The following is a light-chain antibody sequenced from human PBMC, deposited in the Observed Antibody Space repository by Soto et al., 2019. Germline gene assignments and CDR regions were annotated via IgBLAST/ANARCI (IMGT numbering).Light chain of an antibody. Sequence: QSVLTQPPSVSGAPGQRVTISCTGSNSNIGAGYDVHWYQQLPGTAPKLLIYGNSNRPSGVPDRFSGSKSVTSASLAITGLQAKDEADYYCQSYDSSLRGSVFGGGTKLTVL. J-gene: IGLJ2*01. V-gene: IGLV1-40*01. CDR2: GNS. CDR3: QSYDSSLRGSV. CDR1: NSNIGAGYD.